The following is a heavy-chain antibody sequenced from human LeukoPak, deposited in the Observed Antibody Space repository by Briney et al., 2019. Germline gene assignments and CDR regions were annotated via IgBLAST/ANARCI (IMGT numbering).Heavy chain of an antibody. Sequence: ASVKVSCKASGYTFTIYGISWVRQAPGQGGEWMGWISAYNGNTNYAQKLQGRVTMTTDTTTSTAYMELRSLRSDDTAVYYCARVGQVAVAGNNWFDPWGQGTLVTVSS. V-gene: IGHV1-18*01. CDR3: ARVGQVAVAGNNWFDP. J-gene: IGHJ5*02. CDR1: GYTFTIYG. D-gene: IGHD6-19*01. CDR2: ISAYNGNT.